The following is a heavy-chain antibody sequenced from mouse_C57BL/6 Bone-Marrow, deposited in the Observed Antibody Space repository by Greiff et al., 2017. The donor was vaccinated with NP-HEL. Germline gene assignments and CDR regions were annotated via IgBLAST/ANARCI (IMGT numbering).Heavy chain of an antibody. CDR2: IWSGGST. J-gene: IGHJ3*01. V-gene: IGHV2-2*01. CDR3: ARESDGYYWFAY. Sequence: VQLQQSGPGLVQPSQSLSITCTVSGFSLTSYGVHWVRQSPGKGLEWLGVIWSGGSTDYNAAFISRLSISKDNSKSQVFFKMNSLQADDTAIYYCARESDGYYWFAYWGQGTLVTVSA. D-gene: IGHD2-3*01. CDR1: GFSLTSYG.